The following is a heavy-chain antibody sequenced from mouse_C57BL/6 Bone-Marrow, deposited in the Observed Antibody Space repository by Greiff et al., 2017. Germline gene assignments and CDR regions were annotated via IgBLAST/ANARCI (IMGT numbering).Heavy chain of an antibody. Sequence: VQLQQSGAELVKPGASVKMSCKASGYTFTSYWITWVKQRPGQGLEWIGDIYPGSGSTNYNEKFKSKATLTVDTSSSTAYMQLSSLTSEDSAVYYCARGYYGSLYYCDYWGQGTTLTVSS. CDR1: GYTFTSYW. CDR2: IYPGSGST. D-gene: IGHD1-1*01. CDR3: ARGYYGSLYYCDY. V-gene: IGHV1-55*01. J-gene: IGHJ2*01.